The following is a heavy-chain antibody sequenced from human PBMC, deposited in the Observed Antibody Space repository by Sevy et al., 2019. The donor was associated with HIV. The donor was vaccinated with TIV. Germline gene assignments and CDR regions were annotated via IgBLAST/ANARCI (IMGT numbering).Heavy chain of an antibody. D-gene: IGHD1-26*01. CDR1: GFTCSSHS. CDR3: ATTGIVGATRRNYFDY. Sequence: LRLSCAASGFTCSSHSMNWVRPAPWKGLEWVSSISSSSDYIYYADSVKGRFTISRDNAKNSLYLQMNSLRAEDTAVYSCATTGIVGATRRNYFDYWGQGTLVTVSS. J-gene: IGHJ4*02. V-gene: IGHV3-21*01. CDR2: ISSSSDYI.